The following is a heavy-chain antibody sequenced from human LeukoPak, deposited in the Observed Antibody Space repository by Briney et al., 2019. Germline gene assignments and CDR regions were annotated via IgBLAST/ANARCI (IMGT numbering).Heavy chain of an antibody. Sequence: GGSLRLSCAASGFTFSGSAMHWVRQASGKGLEWVGRISSKANSYATAYAASVKGRFTISRDDSKNTAYLQMHSLRTEDTAVYYCTKTVDTAMVTSDPHYWGQGTLVTVSS. J-gene: IGHJ4*02. V-gene: IGHV3-73*01. D-gene: IGHD5-18*01. CDR3: TKTVDTAMVTSDPHY. CDR2: ISSKANSYAT. CDR1: GFTFSGSA.